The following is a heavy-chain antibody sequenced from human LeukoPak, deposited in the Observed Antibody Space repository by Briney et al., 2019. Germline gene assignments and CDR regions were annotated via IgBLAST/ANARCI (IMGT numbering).Heavy chain of an antibody. D-gene: IGHD3-3*01. J-gene: IGHJ5*02. CDR1: GGTFSSYA. V-gene: IGHV1-69*05. CDR3: ARDRDFGVVVSGFDP. Sequence: SVKVSCKASGGTFSSYAISWVRQAPGQGLEWMGGIIPIFGTANYAQEFQGRVTITTDESTSTAYMELSSLRSEDTAVYYCARDRDFGVVVSGFDPWGQGTLVTVSS. CDR2: IIPIFGTA.